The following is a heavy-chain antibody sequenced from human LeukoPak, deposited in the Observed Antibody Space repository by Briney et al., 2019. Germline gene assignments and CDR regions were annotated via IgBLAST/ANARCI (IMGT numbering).Heavy chain of an antibody. CDR1: GYTFTGYY. CDR2: INPNSGGT. D-gene: IGHD3-22*01. Sequence: GASVKVSCKAPGYTFTGYYMHWVRQAPGQGLEWMGWINPNSGGTNYAQKFQGRVTMTRDTSISTAYMELSRLRSDDTAVYYCARDPPTYYYDSSGYLPGGMDVWGQGTTVTVSS. V-gene: IGHV1-2*02. CDR3: ARDPPTYYYDSSGYLPGGMDV. J-gene: IGHJ6*02.